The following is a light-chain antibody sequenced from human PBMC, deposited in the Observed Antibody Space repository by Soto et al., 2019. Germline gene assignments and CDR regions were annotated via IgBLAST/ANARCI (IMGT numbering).Light chain of an antibody. Sequence: QSALTQPRSVSGSPGQSVTISCTGTSSDVGNYNYVSWYQKHPGKAPKFMIYDVSERPSGVPDRFSGSKSGNTASLTISGLQAEDEADYYCCSYAGTYTYVFGTGTKLTVL. CDR3: CSYAGTYTYV. CDR1: SSDVGNYNY. CDR2: DVS. J-gene: IGLJ1*01. V-gene: IGLV2-11*01.